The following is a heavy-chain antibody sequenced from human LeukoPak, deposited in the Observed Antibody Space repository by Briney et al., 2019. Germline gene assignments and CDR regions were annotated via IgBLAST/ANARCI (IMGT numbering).Heavy chain of an antibody. CDR1: GGSFSGYY. D-gene: IGHD3-10*01. J-gene: IGHJ4*02. CDR3: ARGPGDGV. V-gene: IGHV4-34*01. Sequence: PSETLSLTCAVYGGSFSGYYWSWIRQPPGKGLEWIGEINHSGSTNYNPSLKSRVTISVDTSKNQFSLKLSSVTAADTAVYYCARGPGDGVWGQGTLVTVPS. CDR2: INHSGST.